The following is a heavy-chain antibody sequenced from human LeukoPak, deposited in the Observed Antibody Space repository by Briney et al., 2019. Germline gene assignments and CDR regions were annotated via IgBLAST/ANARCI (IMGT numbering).Heavy chain of an antibody. J-gene: IGHJ4*02. Sequence: ASVKVSCKASGYTFTCYYMHWVRQAPGQGLEWMGWINPNSGGTNYAQKFQGRVTMTRDTSISTAYMELRRLRSDDTAVYYYSRDMSVGIGSSAAVGFDYWGQGTLVTVSS. CDR1: GYTFTCYY. D-gene: IGHD6-25*01. V-gene: IGHV1-2*02. CDR2: INPNSGGT. CDR3: SRDMSVGIGSSAAVGFDY.